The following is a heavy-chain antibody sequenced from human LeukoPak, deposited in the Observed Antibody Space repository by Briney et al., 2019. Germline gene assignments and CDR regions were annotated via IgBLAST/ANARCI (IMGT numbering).Heavy chain of an antibody. Sequence: SVKVSCKASGDTFSNYAITWVRQAPGQGLEWMGRIIPFFGKAKYAEKFQGRVTITADESTSTAYMEMSSLRSEDTAVYYCAKNNWEMSTIVGNFWFDPWGQGTLVIVSS. J-gene: IGHJ5*02. CDR3: AKNNWEMSTIVGNFWFDP. CDR1: GDTFSNYA. CDR2: IIPFFGKA. D-gene: IGHD5-24*01. V-gene: IGHV1-69*15.